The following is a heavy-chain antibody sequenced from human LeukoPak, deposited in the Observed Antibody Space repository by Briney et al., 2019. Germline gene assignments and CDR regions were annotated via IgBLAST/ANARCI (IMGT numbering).Heavy chain of an antibody. CDR1: GYTFTSFG. CDR3: ATAPWDIVVVVPRGGYFDY. D-gene: IGHD2-15*01. Sequence: ASVKVSCKASGYTFTSFGISWVRQAPGQGLEWMGWISVYNGDTNYAQKFQGRVTITADESTSTAYMELSSLRSEDTAVYYCATAPWDIVVVVPRGGYFDYWGQGTLVTVS. CDR2: ISVYNGDT. J-gene: IGHJ4*02. V-gene: IGHV1-18*01.